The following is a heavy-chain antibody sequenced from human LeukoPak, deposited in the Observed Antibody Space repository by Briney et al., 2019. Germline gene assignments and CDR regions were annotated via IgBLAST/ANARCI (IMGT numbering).Heavy chain of an antibody. CDR2: FHTSGST. V-gene: IGHV4-61*02. CDR1: GGSISSGNKY. CDR3: ASFTVVTQY. J-gene: IGHJ4*02. D-gene: IGHD4-23*01. Sequence: SETLSLTCTVSGGSISSGNKYWSWIRQPAGKGLEWIGRFHTSGSTNYNPSLKSRVTISEDTSKNQFSLKLSSVTAADTAVYYCASFTVVTQYWGQGTLVTVSS.